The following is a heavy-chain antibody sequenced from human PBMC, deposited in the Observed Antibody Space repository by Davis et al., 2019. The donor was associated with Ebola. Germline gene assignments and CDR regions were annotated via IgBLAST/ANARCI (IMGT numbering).Heavy chain of an antibody. J-gene: IGHJ5*02. CDR3: ARAAHYDILTGGWFDP. D-gene: IGHD3-9*01. CDR2: IYHSGST. CDR1: GGSISSSNW. Sequence: MPSETLSLTCAVSGGSISSSNWWRWVRQPPGKGLEWIGEIYHSGSTNYNPSLKSRVTISVDKSKNQFSLKLSSVTAADTAVYYCARAAHYDILTGGWFDPWGQGTLVTVSS. V-gene: IGHV4-4*02.